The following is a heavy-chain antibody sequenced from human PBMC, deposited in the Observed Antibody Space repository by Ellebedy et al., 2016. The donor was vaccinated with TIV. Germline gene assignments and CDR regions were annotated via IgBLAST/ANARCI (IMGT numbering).Heavy chain of an antibody. J-gene: IGHJ6*02. CDR3: ARDRGYGDPTRGPYYYYGMDV. CDR1: GFTFSSYA. CDR2: ISYDGSNK. Sequence: GESLKISCAASGFTFSSYAMHWVRQAPGKGLEWVAVISYDGSNKYYADSVKGRFTISRDNAKNSLYLQMNSLRAEDTAVYYCARDRGYGDPTRGPYYYYGMDVWGQGTTVTVSS. V-gene: IGHV3-30-3*01. D-gene: IGHD4-17*01.